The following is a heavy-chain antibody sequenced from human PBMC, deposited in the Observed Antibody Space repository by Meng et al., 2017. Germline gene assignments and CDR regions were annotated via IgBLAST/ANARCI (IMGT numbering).Heavy chain of an antibody. CDR1: GYSFTSYW. D-gene: IGHD5-12*01. Sequence: GGSLRLSCKGSGYSFTSYWIGWVRQMPGKGLEWTGIIYPGDSDTRYSPSFQGQVTISADKSISTAYLQWSSLKASDTAMYYCARQWGYPIYGMDVWGQGTTVTVSS. V-gene: IGHV5-51*01. CDR2: IYPGDSDT. J-gene: IGHJ6*02. CDR3: ARQWGYPIYGMDV.